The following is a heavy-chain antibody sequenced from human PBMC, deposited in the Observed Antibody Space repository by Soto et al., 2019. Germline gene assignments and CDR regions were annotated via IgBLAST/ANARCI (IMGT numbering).Heavy chain of an antibody. CDR3: AREFHGYSSGWYVRY. J-gene: IGHJ4*02. D-gene: IGHD6-19*01. V-gene: IGHV3-30-3*01. Sequence: LRLSCAASGFTFSSYAMHWVRQAPGKGLEWVAVISYDGSNKYYADSVKGRFTISRDNSKNTLYLQMNSLRAEDTAVYYCAREFHGYSSGWYVRYWGQGTLVTVSS. CDR1: GFTFSSYA. CDR2: ISYDGSNK.